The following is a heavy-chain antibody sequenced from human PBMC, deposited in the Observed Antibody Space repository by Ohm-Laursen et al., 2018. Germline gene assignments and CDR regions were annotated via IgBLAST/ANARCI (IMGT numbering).Heavy chain of an antibody. Sequence: GSLRLSCSASAFTFSSYWMNWVRQAPGKGLEWVSSVSTSGSDTYYADSVKGRFTISRDNAKNSLYLQMNSLRAEDTAVYYCARDQGWVDYWGQGTLVTVSS. CDR3: ARDQGWVDY. J-gene: IGHJ4*02. CDR1: AFTFSSYW. D-gene: IGHD6-19*01. CDR2: VSTSGSDT. V-gene: IGHV3-21*01.